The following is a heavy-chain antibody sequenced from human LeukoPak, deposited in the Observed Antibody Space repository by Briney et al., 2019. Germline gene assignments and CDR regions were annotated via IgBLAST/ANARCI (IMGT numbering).Heavy chain of an antibody. D-gene: IGHD2-15*01. J-gene: IGHJ6*02. V-gene: IGHV5-51*01. CDR2: IYPGDSDT. Sequence: GESLKISCKGSGYXFTSYWIGWVRQMPGKGLESVGIIYPGDSDTRYSPSFQGQVTISADKSTGTAYLQWNSLKASDTAMYYCATLQCSGGSCYSGSGGYYGMDVWGQGTTVTVSS. CDR3: ATLQCSGGSCYSGSGGYYGMDV. CDR1: GYXFTSYW.